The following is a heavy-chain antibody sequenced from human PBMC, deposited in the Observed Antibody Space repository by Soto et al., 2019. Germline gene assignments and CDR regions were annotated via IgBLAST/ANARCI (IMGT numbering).Heavy chain of an antibody. CDR2: ISYDGSNK. V-gene: IGHV3-30-3*01. CDR3: VEVTIDY. CDR1: GFTFSSYA. Sequence: GGSLRLSCAASGFTFSSYAMHWVRQAPGKGLEWVAVISYDGSNKYYADSVKGRFTISRDNSKNTLYLQMNSLRAEDTAVYYCVEVTIDYWGQGTLVTVSS. D-gene: IGHD5-18*01. J-gene: IGHJ4*02.